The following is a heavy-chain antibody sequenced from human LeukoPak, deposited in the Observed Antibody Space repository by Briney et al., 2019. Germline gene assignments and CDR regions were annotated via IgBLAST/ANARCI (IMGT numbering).Heavy chain of an antibody. V-gene: IGHV3-33*01. J-gene: IGHJ4*02. CDR2: IWYDGSNK. D-gene: IGHD5-24*01. CDR3: ARGDGYNDWGDY. Sequence: PGRSLRLSCAASGFTFSSYGMHWVRQAPGKGLEWVAVIWYDGSNKYYADSVKGRFTISRDNSKNTLYLQMNSLRAEDTAVYYCARGDGYNDWGDYWGQGTLVTVSS. CDR1: GFTFSSYG.